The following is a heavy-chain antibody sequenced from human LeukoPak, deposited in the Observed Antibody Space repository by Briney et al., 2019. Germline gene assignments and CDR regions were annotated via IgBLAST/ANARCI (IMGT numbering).Heavy chain of an antibody. J-gene: IGHJ4*02. CDR2: ISAYNSNT. Sequence: APVKVSCKASGYTFTGYYMHWVRQAPGQGLEWMGWISAYNSNTHYAQKLQGRVTMTTDTSTSTAYMEVRSLRSDDTAVYYCARYYDSSGYYYLDYWGQGTLVTVSS. CDR3: ARYYDSSGYYYLDY. V-gene: IGHV1-18*04. CDR1: GYTFTGYY. D-gene: IGHD3-22*01.